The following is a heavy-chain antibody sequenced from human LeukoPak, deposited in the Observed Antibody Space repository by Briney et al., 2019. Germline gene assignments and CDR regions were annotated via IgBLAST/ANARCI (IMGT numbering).Heavy chain of an antibody. CDR1: GYTFTGSF. CDR3: ALLKGVATIEGAIDY. V-gene: IGHV1-2*02. J-gene: IGHJ4*02. CDR2: INPKSGGT. Sequence: ASVKVSCKASGYTFTGSFIHWVRQAPGQGLEWMAWINPKSGGTKYAQKFQGRVTMTRDTSINTACMELSRLRSDDTAVYYCALLKGVATIEGAIDYWGQGTLVTVSS. D-gene: IGHD5-12*01.